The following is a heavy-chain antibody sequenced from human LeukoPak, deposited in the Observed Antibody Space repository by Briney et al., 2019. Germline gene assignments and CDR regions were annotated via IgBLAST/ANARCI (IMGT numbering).Heavy chain of an antibody. CDR1: GFTFSSYS. Sequence: TGGSLRLSCAASGFTFSSYSRNWVRQAPGKGLEWVSSISSSSYIYYADSVKGRFTISRDNAKNSLYLQMNSLRAEDTAVYYCARGRVAGTFDYWGQGTLVTVSS. CDR2: ISSSSYI. CDR3: ARGRVAGTFDY. J-gene: IGHJ4*02. V-gene: IGHV3-21*01. D-gene: IGHD6-19*01.